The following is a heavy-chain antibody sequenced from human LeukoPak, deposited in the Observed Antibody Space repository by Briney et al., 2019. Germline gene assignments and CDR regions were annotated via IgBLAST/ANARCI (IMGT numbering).Heavy chain of an antibody. CDR2: INSDGSSA. CDR1: GFTFSSYW. D-gene: IGHD2-8*01. Sequence: GGSLRLSCAASGFTFSSYWMHWVRQAPGKGLVWVSRINSDGSSASYADSVKGRFTSSRDNAKNTLYLQMNSLRAEDTAVYYCARDNGEWRLNWFDHWGQGTLVTVSS. J-gene: IGHJ5*02. V-gene: IGHV3-74*01. CDR3: ARDNGEWRLNWFDH.